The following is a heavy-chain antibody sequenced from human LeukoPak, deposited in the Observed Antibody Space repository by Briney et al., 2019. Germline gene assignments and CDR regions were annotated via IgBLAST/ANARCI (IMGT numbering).Heavy chain of an antibody. J-gene: IGHJ4*02. CDR2: ISGSDGTT. D-gene: IGHD1-7*01. Sequence: GSLRLSCAASGFTFSSYAITWVRQAPGKGLEWVSAISGSDGTTYYADSVKGRFTISRDNSKNTLSLQMNSLRAEDTAVYYCAKVGNWKYGHHDYWGQGTLVTVSS. CDR3: AKVGNWKYGHHDY. CDR1: GFTFSSYA. V-gene: IGHV3-23*01.